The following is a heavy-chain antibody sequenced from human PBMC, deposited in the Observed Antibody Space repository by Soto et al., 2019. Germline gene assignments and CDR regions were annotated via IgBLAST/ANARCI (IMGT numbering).Heavy chain of an antibody. V-gene: IGHV1-3*01. Sequence: GASVKVSCKASGYTFNSYAMHWVRQAPGQRLEWMGWINAGNGNTKYSQKFQGRVTITRDTSASTAYMELSSLRSEDTAVYYCASGAVAGTPFYYYYGMDVWGQGTTVTVSS. CDR3: ASGAVAGTPFYYYYGMDV. CDR1: GYTFNSYA. CDR2: INAGNGNT. D-gene: IGHD6-19*01. J-gene: IGHJ6*02.